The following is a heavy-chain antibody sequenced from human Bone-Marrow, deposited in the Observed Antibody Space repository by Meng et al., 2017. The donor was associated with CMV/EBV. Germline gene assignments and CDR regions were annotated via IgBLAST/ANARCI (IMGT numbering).Heavy chain of an antibody. J-gene: IGHJ4*02. CDR2: VSASADRT. D-gene: IGHD7-27*01. V-gene: IGHV3-23*01. CDR1: GFSFSDYA. Sequence: GGSLRLSCAASGFSFSDYAMTWVRQAPGKGLEWISAVSASADRTYYGDSVKGRFTISRDNAKNTLYLQMNSLRAEDTAVYYCARVLSPNWEVFDYWGQGTLVTASS. CDR3: ARVLSPNWEVFDY.